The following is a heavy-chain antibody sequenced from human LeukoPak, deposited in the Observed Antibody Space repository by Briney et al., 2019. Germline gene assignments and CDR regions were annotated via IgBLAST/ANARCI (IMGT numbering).Heavy chain of an antibody. V-gene: IGHV3-30-3*01. Sequence: GGSLRLSCAASGFTFSSYAMHWVRQAPGKGLEWVAVISYDGSNKYYADSVKGRFTISRDNSKNTLYLQMNSLRAEDTAVYYCARDRLLCSGGSCSSIAFDYWGQGTLVTVSS. CDR1: GFTFSSYA. CDR2: ISYDGSNK. D-gene: IGHD2-15*01. CDR3: ARDRLLCSGGSCSSIAFDY. J-gene: IGHJ4*02.